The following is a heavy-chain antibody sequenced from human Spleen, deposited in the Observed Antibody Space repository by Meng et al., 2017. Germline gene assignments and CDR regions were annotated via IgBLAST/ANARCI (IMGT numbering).Heavy chain of an antibody. J-gene: IGHJ4*02. CDR2: INPKSGDT. D-gene: IGHD6-25*01. V-gene: IGHV1-2*06. Sequence: SLKLSCKPSGYNFPDYYIHWVRRSPGQGLEWMGRINPKSGDTHYAQKFQARVTMTGDTSISTAYMELSGLRSDDTAMYYCARDEDISAAGKLFGDYWGQGTLVTVSS. CDR1: GYNFPDYY. CDR3: ARDEDISAAGKLFGDY.